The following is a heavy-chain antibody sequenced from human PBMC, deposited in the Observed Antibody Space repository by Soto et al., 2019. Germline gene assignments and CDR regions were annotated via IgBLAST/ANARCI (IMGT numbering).Heavy chain of an antibody. D-gene: IGHD7-27*01. Sequence: SETLSLTCTVSGGSISSYYWSWIRQPPGKGLEWIGYIYYSGSTNYNPSLKSRFTISVDTSKNQFSLKLSSVTAAATAVYYCARLGNTWGIAFDIWGQGTMVTVSS. CDR3: ARLGNTWGIAFDI. CDR1: GGSISSYY. J-gene: IGHJ3*02. V-gene: IGHV4-59*08. CDR2: IYYSGST.